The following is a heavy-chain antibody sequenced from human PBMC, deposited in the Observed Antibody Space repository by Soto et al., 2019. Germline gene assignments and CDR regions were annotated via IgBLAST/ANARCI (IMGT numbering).Heavy chain of an antibody. Sequence: QVQLQQWGAGLLKPSETLSLTCAVYGGSFSGYYWSWIRQPPGKGLEWIGEINHSGSTNYNPSLKSRVTISVDTSKNQFSLKLSSVTAADTAVYYCARMVEGSTVTTKPFDYWGQGTLVTVSS. D-gene: IGHD4-17*01. J-gene: IGHJ4*02. V-gene: IGHV4-34*01. CDR1: GGSFSGYY. CDR2: INHSGST. CDR3: ARMVEGSTVTTKPFDY.